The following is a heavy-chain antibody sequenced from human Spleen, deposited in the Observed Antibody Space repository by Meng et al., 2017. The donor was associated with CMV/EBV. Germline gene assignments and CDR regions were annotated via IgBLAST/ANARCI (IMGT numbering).Heavy chain of an antibody. V-gene: IGHV3-21*01. CDR3: ARDPPLNSNFYYGMDV. J-gene: IGHJ6*02. CDR1: GFTFSPYR. Sequence: GGSLRLSCVASGFTFSPYRMNWVRQAPGKGLEWVSSLSSGNSYTYYADSVKGRFTISRDNAKNSLYLQMSSLRAEDTAVYYCARDPPLNSNFYYGMDVWGQGTTVTVSS. CDR2: LSSGNSYT. D-gene: IGHD4-11*01.